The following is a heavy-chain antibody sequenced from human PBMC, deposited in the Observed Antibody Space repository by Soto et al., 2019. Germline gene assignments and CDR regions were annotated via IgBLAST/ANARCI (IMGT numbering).Heavy chain of an antibody. D-gene: IGHD3-22*01. CDR1: GFTFSSYA. V-gene: IGHV3-30-3*01. J-gene: IGHJ4*02. CDR2: ISYDGSNK. Sequence: PVGALRLSCAASGFTFSSYAMHWVRQAPGKGLEWVAVISYDGSNKYYADSVKGRFTISRDNSKNTLYLQMNSLRAEDTAVYYCARVRSRVITTNYFDYWGQGTLVSVSS. CDR3: ARVRSRVITTNYFDY.